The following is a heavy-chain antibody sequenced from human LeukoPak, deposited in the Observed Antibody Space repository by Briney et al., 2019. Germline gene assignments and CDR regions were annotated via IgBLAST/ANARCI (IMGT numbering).Heavy chain of an antibody. D-gene: IGHD3-10*01. J-gene: IGHJ4*02. CDR2: IYPGDSDT. CDR1: GYSFTSYW. CDR3: ARGTRGYYGSGSYLVFDY. Sequence: PGESLKISCKGSGYSFTSYWIGWVRQMPGKGLEWMGIIYPGDSDTRHSPSFQGQVTISADKSISTAYLQWSSLKASDTAMYYCARGTRGYYGSGSYLVFDYWGQGTLVTVSS. V-gene: IGHV5-51*01.